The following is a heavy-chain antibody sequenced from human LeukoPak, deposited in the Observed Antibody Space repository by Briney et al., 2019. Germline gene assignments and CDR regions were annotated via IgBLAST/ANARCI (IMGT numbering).Heavy chain of an antibody. J-gene: IGHJ4*02. D-gene: IGHD6-6*01. CDR1: GSTFTGYY. V-gene: IGHV1-2*02. Sequence: ASVKVSCKASGSTFTGYYMDWVRQAPGQGLEWMGWINPNSGGTNYAQKFQGRVTMTRDESISTAYMELSRLRSDDTAVYYCARGESIAGLGYWGQGTLVTVSS. CDR2: INPNSGGT. CDR3: ARGESIAGLGY.